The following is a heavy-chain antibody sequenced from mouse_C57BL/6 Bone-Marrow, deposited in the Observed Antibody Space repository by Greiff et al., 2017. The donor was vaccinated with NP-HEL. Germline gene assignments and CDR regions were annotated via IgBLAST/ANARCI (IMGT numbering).Heavy chain of an antibody. CDR3: AGYDYHYYAMDY. CDR1: GYTFTSYW. J-gene: IGHJ4*01. V-gene: IGHV1-53*01. D-gene: IGHD2-4*01. Sequence: QVQLQQPGPELVKPGASVKLSCKASGYTFTSYWMHWVKQRPGQGLEWIGNINPSNGGTNYNEKFKSKATLTVDKSSSTAYMQLSSLTSEDSAVYYCAGYDYHYYAMDYWGQGTSVTVSS. CDR2: INPSNGGT.